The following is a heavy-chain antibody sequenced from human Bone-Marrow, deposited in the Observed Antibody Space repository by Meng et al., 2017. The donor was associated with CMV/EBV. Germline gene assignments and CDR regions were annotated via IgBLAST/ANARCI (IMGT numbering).Heavy chain of an antibody. CDR3: ARDKIAVRPGWFDP. D-gene: IGHD6-6*01. V-gene: IGHV1-18*01. Sequence: QVQLVQSGAEVKKPGASVKVSCKASGYMFNTYGISWVRQAPGQGLEWMGWISVYNGNTKYAQTVQGRVTMTTDTSTSTVYMELTSLRSDDTAVYYCARDKIAVRPGWFDPWGQGTLVTVSS. CDR2: ISVYNGNT. CDR1: GYMFNTYG. J-gene: IGHJ5*02.